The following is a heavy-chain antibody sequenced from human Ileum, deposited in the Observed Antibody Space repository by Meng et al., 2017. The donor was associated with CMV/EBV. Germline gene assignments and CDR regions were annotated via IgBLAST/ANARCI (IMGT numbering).Heavy chain of an antibody. CDR2: INPGDGST. Sequence: QVQLVQSGGVVKKPGATVKVSCKATGYTFTGYYIHWVRQAPGEGLEWMGIINPGDGSTNYAQKFQGRVTMTRDTSTTTVHMELSSLRSEDTAVYYCARGPSRTDFDYWGQGTLVTVSS. V-gene: IGHV1-46*01. CDR1: GYTFTGYY. J-gene: IGHJ4*02. D-gene: IGHD1-14*01. CDR3: ARGPSRTDFDY.